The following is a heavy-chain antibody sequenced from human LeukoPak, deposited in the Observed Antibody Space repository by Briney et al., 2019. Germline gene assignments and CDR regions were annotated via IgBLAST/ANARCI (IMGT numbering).Heavy chain of an antibody. V-gene: IGHV4-59*08. CDR1: GGSISGYY. J-gene: IGHJ4*02. Sequence: PSETLSLTCTVSGGSISGYYWSWIRQPPGKGPEWIGYIYYSGSTNYNPSLKSRVTISVDTSKNQFSLKLSSVTAADTAVYYCARRGWDNYFDYWGQGILVTVSS. CDR2: IYYSGST. CDR3: ARRGWDNYFDY. D-gene: IGHD6-19*01.